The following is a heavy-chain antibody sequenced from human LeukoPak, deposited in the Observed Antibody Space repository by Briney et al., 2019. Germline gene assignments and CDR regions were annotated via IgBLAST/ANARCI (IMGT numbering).Heavy chain of an antibody. J-gene: IGHJ5*02. Sequence: SETLSLTCTVSGGSISSSSYYWGWIRQPPGKGLEWIGSIYYSGSTYYNPSLKSRVTISVDTSKNQFSLKLSSVTAADTAVYYCARHYCDSSGYTTWGQGTLVTVSS. CDR1: GGSISSSSYY. D-gene: IGHD3-22*01. CDR3: ARHYCDSSGYTT. V-gene: IGHV4-39*01. CDR2: IYYSGST.